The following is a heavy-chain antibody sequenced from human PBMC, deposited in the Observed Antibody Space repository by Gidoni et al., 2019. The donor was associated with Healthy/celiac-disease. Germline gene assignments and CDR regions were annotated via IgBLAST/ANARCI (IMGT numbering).Heavy chain of an antibody. CDR2: ISWNSGSI. CDR1: GLPFAGYA. J-gene: IGHJ6*02. V-gene: IGHV3-9*01. CDR3: AKDIADFSYYYYGMDV. Sequence: EVQLVESGGGLVQPGRSLRLSCAASGLPFAGYARHWVRQAPGKGLGWVSGISWNSGSIGYADSVKGRFTISRDNAKNSLYLQMNSLRAEDTALYYCAKDIADFSYYYYGMDVWGQGTTVTVSS.